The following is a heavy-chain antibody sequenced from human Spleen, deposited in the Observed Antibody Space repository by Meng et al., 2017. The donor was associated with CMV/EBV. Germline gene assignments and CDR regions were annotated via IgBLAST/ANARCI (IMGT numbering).Heavy chain of an antibody. CDR3: ARLGVVIGYY. J-gene: IGHJ4*02. V-gene: IGHV4-39*07. CDR1: GGSISSSSYY. CDR2: IYYSGST. D-gene: IGHD3-22*01. Sequence: SETLSLTCTVPGGSISSSSYYWGWIRQPPGKGLEWIGSIYYSGSTYYNPCLKSRVTISVDTSKNQFSLKLSSVTAADTAVYYCARLGVVIGYYWGQGTLVTVSS.